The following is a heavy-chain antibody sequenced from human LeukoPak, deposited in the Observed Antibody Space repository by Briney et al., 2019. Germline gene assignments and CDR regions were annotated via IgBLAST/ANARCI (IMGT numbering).Heavy chain of an antibody. D-gene: IGHD4-23*01. V-gene: IGHV3-30*03. CDR1: GFTFSSYG. CDR3: ARGGNSGPYFDY. CDR2: ISYDGSNK. Sequence: GRSLRLSCAASGFTFSSYGMHWVRQAPGKGLEWVAVISYDGSNKYYADSVKGRFTISRDNAKNSLYLQMNSLRAEDTAVYYCARGGNSGPYFDYWGQGTLVTVSS. J-gene: IGHJ4*02.